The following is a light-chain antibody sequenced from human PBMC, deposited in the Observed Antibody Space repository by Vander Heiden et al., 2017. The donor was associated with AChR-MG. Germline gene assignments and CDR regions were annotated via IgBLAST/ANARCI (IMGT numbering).Light chain of an antibody. Sequence: EIVLTQSPGTLSLSPGERATLSCRASQSVSSSYLAWYQQKPGQAPRLLIYGASSRATGIPDRFSGSGSGTDFTLTISRLEPEDFAVHDCQQYGSFGGGTKVEIK. CDR2: GAS. V-gene: IGKV3-20*01. J-gene: IGKJ4*01. CDR1: QSVSSSY. CDR3: QQYGS.